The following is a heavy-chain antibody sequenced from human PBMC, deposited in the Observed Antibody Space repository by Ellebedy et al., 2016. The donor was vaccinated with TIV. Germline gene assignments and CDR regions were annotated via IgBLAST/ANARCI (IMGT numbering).Heavy chain of an antibody. V-gene: IGHV3-7*01. CDR3: SRRASYGDYAVQVNPWFDP. J-gene: IGHJ5*02. CDR2: IRQEGDEI. Sequence: GESLKISCAASGFNFRSYWMAWVRQAPGKGLEWVAKIRQEGDEIFYVESVKGRFTISRDNAKNSLFLQMNSLRVEDTAVYYCSRRASYGDYAVQVNPWFDPWGQGTLVTVSS. CDR1: GFNFRSYW. D-gene: IGHD4-17*01.